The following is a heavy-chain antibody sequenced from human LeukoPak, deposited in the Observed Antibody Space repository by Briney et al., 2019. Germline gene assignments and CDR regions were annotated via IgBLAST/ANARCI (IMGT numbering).Heavy chain of an antibody. J-gene: IGHJ4*02. D-gene: IGHD3-22*01. CDR3: VKVAPSDYYDTTGYWGDH. V-gene: IGHV3-23*01. CDR2: MNGNGGRI. CDR1: GFTFSSYG. Sequence: GGTLRLACAASGFTFSSYGMAWVRQAPGKGLEWVSGMNGNGGRIYYADSVKGRFTISRDNSENTLYLQMNSLRAEDTAVYYCVKVAPSDYYDTTGYWGDHWGQGTLVTVSS.